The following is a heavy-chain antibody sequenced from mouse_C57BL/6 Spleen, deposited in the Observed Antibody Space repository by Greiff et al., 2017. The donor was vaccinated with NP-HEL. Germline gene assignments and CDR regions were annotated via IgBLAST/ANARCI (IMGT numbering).Heavy chain of an antibody. Sequence: QVQLQQPGAELVRPGSSVKLSCKASGYTFTSYWMDWVKQRPGQGLEWIGNIYPSDSETHYNQKFKDKATLTVDKSSSTAYLQLSSLTSEDSAVYYCARSPYYGSSPFDYWGQGTTLTVSS. D-gene: IGHD1-1*01. V-gene: IGHV1-61*01. CDR2: IYPSDSET. J-gene: IGHJ2*01. CDR3: ARSPYYGSSPFDY. CDR1: GYTFTSYW.